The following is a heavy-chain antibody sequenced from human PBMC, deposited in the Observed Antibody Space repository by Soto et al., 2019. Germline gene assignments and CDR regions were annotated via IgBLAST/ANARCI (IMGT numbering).Heavy chain of an antibody. Sequence: PSETLSLTCTVSGGSVSSGSYYWSWIRQPPGKGLEWIGYIYYSGSTNYNPSLKSRVTISVDTSKNQFSLKLSSVTAADTAVYYCASSKYNWNRPLRSWGQGTLVTSPQ. CDR3: ASSKYNWNRPLRS. D-gene: IGHD1-20*01. CDR2: IYYSGST. V-gene: IGHV4-61*01. CDR1: GGSVSSGSYY. J-gene: IGHJ4*02.